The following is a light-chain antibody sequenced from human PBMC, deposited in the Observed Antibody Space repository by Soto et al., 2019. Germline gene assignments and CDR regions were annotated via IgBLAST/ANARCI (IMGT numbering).Light chain of an antibody. V-gene: IGLV2-14*01. Sequence: QSALIQPASVSGSPGQSITISCTGTSRDVGGSNYVSWYQHHPHRAPKLLIYEVSYRPSGVSSRFSGSKSGNTASLTISGLQAEDEADYYCCSYTSSNTLEVFGGGTKLTVL. CDR2: EVS. CDR1: SRDVGGSNY. CDR3: CSYTSSNTLEV. J-gene: IGLJ2*01.